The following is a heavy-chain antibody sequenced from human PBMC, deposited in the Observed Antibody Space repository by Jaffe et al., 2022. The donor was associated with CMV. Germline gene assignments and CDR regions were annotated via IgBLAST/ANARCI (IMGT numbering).Heavy chain of an antibody. CDR3: AREIGDGYNFPRGGMDV. J-gene: IGHJ6*02. Sequence: EVQLVESGGGLVQPGRSLRLSCAASGFTFDDYAMHWVRQAPGKGLEWVSGISWNSGSIGYADSVKGRFTISRDNAKNSLYLQMNSLRAEDTALYYCAREIGDGYNFPRGGMDVWGQGTTVTVSS. CDR2: ISWNSGSI. V-gene: IGHV3-9*01. CDR1: GFTFDDYA. D-gene: IGHD1-1*01.